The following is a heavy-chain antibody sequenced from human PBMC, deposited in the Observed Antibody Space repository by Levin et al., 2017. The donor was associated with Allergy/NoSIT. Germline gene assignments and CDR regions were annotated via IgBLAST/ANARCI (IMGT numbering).Heavy chain of an antibody. Sequence: RSGGSLRLSCVASGFTFSSYWMTWVRQAPGKGLEWVGNIKEDGNEESYVDSVKGRFTISRDNAKNSLYLQMNSLRVEDTAVYYCARDVSFSGLDPWGQGTLVTVSS. CDR3: ARDVSFSGLDP. D-gene: IGHD5-12*01. CDR1: GFTFSSYW. V-gene: IGHV3-7*01. J-gene: IGHJ5*02. CDR2: IKEDGNEE.